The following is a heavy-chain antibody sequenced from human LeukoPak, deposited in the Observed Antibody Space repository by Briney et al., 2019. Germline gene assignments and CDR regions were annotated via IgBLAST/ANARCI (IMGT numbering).Heavy chain of an antibody. J-gene: IGHJ5*02. CDR1: GGTFSSYA. CDR2: ISAYNGNT. D-gene: IGHD1-14*01. V-gene: IGHV1-18*01. Sequence: ASVKVSCKASGGTFSSYAISWVRQAPGQGLEWMGWISAYNGNTNYAQKLQGRVTMTTDTSTSTAYMELRSLRSDDTAVYYCANVYEDWFDPWGQGTLVTVSS. CDR3: ANVYEDWFDP.